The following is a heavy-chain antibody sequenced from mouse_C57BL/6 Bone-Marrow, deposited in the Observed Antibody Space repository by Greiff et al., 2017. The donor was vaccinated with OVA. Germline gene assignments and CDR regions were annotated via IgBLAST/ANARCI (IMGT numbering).Heavy chain of an antibody. CDR1: GYTFTSYW. J-gene: IGHJ1*03. CDR3: ARDYGSSPWYFDV. Sequence: QVQLKESGAELAKPGASVKLSCKASGYTFTSYWMHWVKQRPGQGLEWIGYINPSSGYTKYNQKVKDKATLTADKSSSTAYMQLSSLTYEDSAVYDCARDYGSSPWYFDVWGTGTTVTVSS. CDR2: INPSSGYT. D-gene: IGHD1-1*01. V-gene: IGHV1-7*01.